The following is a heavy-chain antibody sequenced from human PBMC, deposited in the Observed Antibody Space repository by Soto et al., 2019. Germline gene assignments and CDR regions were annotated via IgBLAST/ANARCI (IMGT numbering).Heavy chain of an antibody. J-gene: IGHJ5*02. CDR3: ARVFSGNKEWFDP. CDR2: IFDGGST. V-gene: IGHV4-4*02. D-gene: IGHD3-10*01. CDR1: GASISNDKW. Sequence: PSETLSLTCAVSGASISNDKWWSWVRQPPGKGLEWIGEIFDGGSTNYNRSLKSRVTISVDKSENQFSLKLTSVTAADTAVYYCARVFSGNKEWFDPWGQGTLVTVS.